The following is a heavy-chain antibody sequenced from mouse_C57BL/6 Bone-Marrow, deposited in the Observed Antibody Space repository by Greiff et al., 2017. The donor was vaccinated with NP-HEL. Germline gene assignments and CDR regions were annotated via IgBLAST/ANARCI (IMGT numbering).Heavy chain of an antibody. D-gene: IGHD2-1*01. CDR1: GYSITSGYY. J-gene: IGHJ3*01. CDR3: AREGHGKRFAY. Sequence: EVQLQQSGPGLVKPSQSLSLTCSVTGYSITSGYYWNWIRQFPGNKLEWMGYISYDGSNNYNPSLKNRISITRDTSKNPVIPKLNSVTTEDTATYYCAREGHGKRFAYWGQGTLVTVSA. V-gene: IGHV3-6*01. CDR2: ISYDGSN.